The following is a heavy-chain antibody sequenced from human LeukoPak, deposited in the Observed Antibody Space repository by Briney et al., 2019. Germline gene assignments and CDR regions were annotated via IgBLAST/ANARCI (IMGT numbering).Heavy chain of an antibody. J-gene: IGHJ4*02. CDR1: GFTFSSYA. CDR3: AKDRNDYSNYIDY. V-gene: IGHV3-23*01. Sequence: GGSLRLSCAASGFTFSSYAMSWVRQAPGKGLEWVSAISGSGGSTYYADSVKGRFTISRDNSKNTLYLQMNSLRAEDTAIYYCAKDRNDYSNYIDYWAREPWSPSPQ. CDR2: ISGSGGST. D-gene: IGHD4-11*01.